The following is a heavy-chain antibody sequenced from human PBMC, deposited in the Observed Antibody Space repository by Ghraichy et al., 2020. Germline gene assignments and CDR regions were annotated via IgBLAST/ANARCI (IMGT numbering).Heavy chain of an antibody. CDR3: TRDPLTIFGVVIIGFDY. J-gene: IGHJ4*02. Sequence: GGSLRLSCTASGFTFGDYAMSWFRQAPGKGLEWVGFIRSKAYGGTTEYAASVKGRFTISRDDSKSIAYLQMNSLKTEDTAVYYCTRDPLTIFGVVIIGFDYWGQGTLVTVSS. CDR1: GFTFGDYA. D-gene: IGHD3-3*01. V-gene: IGHV3-49*03. CDR2: IRSKAYGGTT.